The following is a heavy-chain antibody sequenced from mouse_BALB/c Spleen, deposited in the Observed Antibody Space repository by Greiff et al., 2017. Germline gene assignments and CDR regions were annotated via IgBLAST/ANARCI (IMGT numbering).Heavy chain of an antibody. V-gene: IGHV1-80*01. CDR3: ARSDDGYYVEGAMDY. CDR2: IYPGDGDT. J-gene: IGHJ4*01. D-gene: IGHD2-3*01. Sequence: VLLKESGAELVRPGSSVKISCKASGYAFSSYWMNWVKQRPGQGLEWIGQIYPGDGDTNYNGKFKGKATLTADKSSSTAYMQLSSLTSEDSAVYFCARSDDGYYVEGAMDYRGQGTSVTVSS. CDR1: GYAFSSYW.